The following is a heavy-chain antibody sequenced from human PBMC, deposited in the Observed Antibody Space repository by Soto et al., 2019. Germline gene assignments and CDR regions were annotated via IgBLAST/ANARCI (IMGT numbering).Heavy chain of an antibody. D-gene: IGHD2-15*01. J-gene: IGHJ4*02. CDR1: GYTFRAFG. V-gene: IGHV3-33*01. Sequence: QVQLVESGGGVVQPGTSLRLSCAASGYTFRAFGVHWVRQAPGKGLEWVAAISHDGSDKYYADSVKDRFTISRDNSKDTLYLQMNSLRAEDTALYYCARWGDGKRIDYWGQGTLVTVSS. CDR2: ISHDGSDK. CDR3: ARWGDGKRIDY.